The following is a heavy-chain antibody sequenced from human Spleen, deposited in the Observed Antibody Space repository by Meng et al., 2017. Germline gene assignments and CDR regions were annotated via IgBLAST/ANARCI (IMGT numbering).Heavy chain of an antibody. CDR3: ARDTDSGYVPSYYYYGMDV. CDR2: INHSGST. CDR1: GGSFSGYY. V-gene: IGHV4-34*01. J-gene: IGHJ6*02. D-gene: IGHD5-12*01. Sequence: GSLRLSCAVYGGSFSGYYWSWIRQPPGKGLEWIGEINHSGSTNYNPSLKSRVTISVDTSKNQFSLKLSSVTAADTAVYYCARDTDSGYVPSYYYYGMDVWGQGTTVTVSS.